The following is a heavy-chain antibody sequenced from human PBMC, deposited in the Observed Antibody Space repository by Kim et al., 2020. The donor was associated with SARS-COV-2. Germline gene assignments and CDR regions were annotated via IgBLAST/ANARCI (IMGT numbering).Heavy chain of an antibody. Sequence: GGSLRLSCAASGFTFSSYSMNWVRQAPGKGLEWVSYISSSSSNKYYADSVKGRFTISRDNAKNSLYLQMNSLRDEDTAVYYCARDQHGDHVFDYWGQGTLVTVSS. D-gene: IGHD4-17*01. J-gene: IGHJ4*02. CDR2: ISSSSSNK. CDR3: ARDQHGDHVFDY. CDR1: GFTFSSYS. V-gene: IGHV3-48*02.